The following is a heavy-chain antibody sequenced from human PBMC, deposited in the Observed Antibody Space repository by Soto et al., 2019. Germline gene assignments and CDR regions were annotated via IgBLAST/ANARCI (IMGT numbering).Heavy chain of an antibody. CDR2: INHSGGT. Sequence: PSETLSLTCSVHGGSFSGHFGSWIRQPPGKGLEWIGEINHSGGTNYNPSLKSRVTISVDTSRNQFSLKVNSVTAADTAVYHCARGSAGRGYYYSGMDVWSQGTTVTSP. V-gene: IGHV4-34*01. CDR1: GGSFSGHF. CDR3: ARGSAGRGYYYSGMDV. J-gene: IGHJ6*02.